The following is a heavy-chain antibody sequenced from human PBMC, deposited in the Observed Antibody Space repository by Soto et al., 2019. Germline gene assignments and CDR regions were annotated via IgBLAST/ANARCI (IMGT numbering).Heavy chain of an antibody. CDR1: GGSISSGGYY. D-gene: IGHD5-18*01. J-gene: IGHJ4*02. Sequence: QVQLQESGPGLVKPSQTLSLTCTVSGGSISSGGYYWSWIRQHPGKGLEWIGYIYYSGSTNYNTSLKSRVTISVDTSKNQFSLKLSSVTAADTAVYYCAREAWIQLWLPFDYWGQGTLVTVSS. V-gene: IGHV4-31*03. CDR3: AREAWIQLWLPFDY. CDR2: IYYSGST.